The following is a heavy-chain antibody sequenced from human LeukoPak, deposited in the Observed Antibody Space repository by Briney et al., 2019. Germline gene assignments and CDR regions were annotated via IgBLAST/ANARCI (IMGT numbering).Heavy chain of an antibody. D-gene: IGHD3-10*01. Sequence: GGSLRLSCAASGFTFSTTWMHWVRQVPGKGLVWISRINSDGSSTIYADSVKGRFTISRDNAKNMLYLQMNSLRVEDTAVYYCARTGSLLWFGELDYWGQGTLVTVAS. V-gene: IGHV3-74*01. CDR2: INSDGSST. J-gene: IGHJ4*02. CDR1: GFTFSTTW. CDR3: ARTGSLLWFGELDY.